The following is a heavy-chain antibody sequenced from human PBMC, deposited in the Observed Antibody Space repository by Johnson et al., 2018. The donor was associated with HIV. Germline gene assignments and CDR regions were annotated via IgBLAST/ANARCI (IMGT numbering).Heavy chain of an antibody. J-gene: IGHJ3*02. D-gene: IGHD6-25*01. CDR2: ISYDGSNK. CDR3: AKPLQREEGAFDI. CDR1: GFTFSSYG. Sequence: QVQLVESGGGVVQPGRSLRLSCAASGFTFSSYGMHWVRQAPGKGLEWVAVISYDGSNKYYADSVKGRFTISRDNSKNTLYLQMNSLRAEDTAVYYCAKPLQREEGAFDIWGQGTMVTVSS. V-gene: IGHV3-30*18.